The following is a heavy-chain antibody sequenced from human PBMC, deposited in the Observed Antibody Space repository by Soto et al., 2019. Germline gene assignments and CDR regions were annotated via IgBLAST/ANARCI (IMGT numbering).Heavy chain of an antibody. Sequence: EVQVLDSGGGLVQPGGSLRLSCAASGFTFYNYAMGWVRQAPGKGLEWVSAITGTGTDTYYVDSVKGRFTISRDNSENTLYLQMNSLRAEDTAIYYCAKLGSSSGSPHYYFDYWGQGTLVTVSS. CDR3: AKLGSSSGSPHYYFDY. CDR2: ITGTGTDT. CDR1: GFTFYNYA. V-gene: IGHV3-23*01. D-gene: IGHD3-22*01. J-gene: IGHJ4*02.